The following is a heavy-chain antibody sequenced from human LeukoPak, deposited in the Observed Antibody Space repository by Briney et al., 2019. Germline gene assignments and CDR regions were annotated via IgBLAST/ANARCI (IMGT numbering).Heavy chain of an antibody. V-gene: IGHV1-3*01. CDR1: GYTFTAYA. Sequence: ASVKVSCKTSGYTFTAYALHWVRQAPGQRLEWMGWIIAANGNTKYSQKFQGRVTITGDTSASTAYMELKSQTYEDTAVYYCASGPDYYDSGSYLPSWGQGTLVTVSS. CDR3: ASGPDYYDSGSYLPS. CDR2: IIAANGNT. D-gene: IGHD3-10*01. J-gene: IGHJ5*02.